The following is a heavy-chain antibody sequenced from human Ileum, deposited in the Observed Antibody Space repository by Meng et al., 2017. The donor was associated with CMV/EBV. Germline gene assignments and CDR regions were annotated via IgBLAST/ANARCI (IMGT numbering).Heavy chain of an antibody. CDR2: INGDGITT. Sequence: GESLKISCAASGFTFTSYWMHWVRQAPGKGLVWVSRINGDGITTTYADSVKGRFTISSDNAKNTLFLQMNSLRAEDTAVYFCVRTKDSSSYGGMDVWGQGTTVTVSS. V-gene: IGHV3-74*01. J-gene: IGHJ6*02. CDR1: GFTFTSYW. D-gene: IGHD6-6*01. CDR3: VRTKDSSSYGGMDV.